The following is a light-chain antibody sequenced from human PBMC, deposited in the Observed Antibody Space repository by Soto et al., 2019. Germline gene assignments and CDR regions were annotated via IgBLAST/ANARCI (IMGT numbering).Light chain of an antibody. CDR2: EGS. V-gene: IGLV2-23*01. Sequence: QSALTQPASVSGSPGQSITISCTGTSSDVGSYNLVSWYQQLPGKAPKLLIYEGSKRPSGVSNRFSGSKSGNTASLTISGLQAEYEADYYCCSYAIGSTLVFGGGTKVTVL. CDR3: CSYAIGSTLV. J-gene: IGLJ2*01. CDR1: SSDVGSYNL.